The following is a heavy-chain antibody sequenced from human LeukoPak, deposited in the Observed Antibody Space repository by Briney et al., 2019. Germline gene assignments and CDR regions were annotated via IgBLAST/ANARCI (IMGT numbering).Heavy chain of an antibody. CDR2: IYPGDSDT. Sequence: GESLKISCKGSGYSFITYWIGWVRQMPGKGPEWMGIIYPGDSDTRYSPSFQGQVTISADKSISTAYLQWSSLKASDTAMYYCARDYYDSSGYYSDYWGQGTLVTVSS. CDR3: ARDYYDSSGYYSDY. V-gene: IGHV5-51*01. J-gene: IGHJ4*02. D-gene: IGHD3-22*01. CDR1: GYSFITYW.